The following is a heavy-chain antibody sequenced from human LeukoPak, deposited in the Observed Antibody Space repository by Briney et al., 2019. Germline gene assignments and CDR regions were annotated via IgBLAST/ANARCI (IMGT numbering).Heavy chain of an antibody. Sequence: ASVKVSCKASGYTFTSYDINWVRQATGQGLEWMGWMHPNSGNTGYAQKFQGRVTMTRNTSISTAYMELSSLRSEDTAVYYCARGKIMFVGYYDSSVSLDYWGQGTLVTVSS. J-gene: IGHJ4*02. CDR1: GYTFTSYD. D-gene: IGHD3-22*01. CDR3: ARGKIMFVGYYDSSVSLDY. V-gene: IGHV1-8*01. CDR2: MHPNSGNT.